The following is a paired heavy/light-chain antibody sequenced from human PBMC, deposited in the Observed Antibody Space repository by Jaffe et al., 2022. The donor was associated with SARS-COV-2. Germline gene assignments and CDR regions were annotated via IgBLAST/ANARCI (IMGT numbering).Heavy chain of an antibody. Sequence: EVQLVESGGGLVKPGGSLRLSCAASGFTFSSYSMNWVRQAPGKGLEWVSSISSSSSYIYYADSVKGRFTISRDNAKNSLYLQMNSLRAEDTAVYYCARSGMGIRPEIEYYDILTGYYRDYYYGMDVWGQGTTVTVSS. CDR3: ARSGMGIRPEIEYYDILTGYYRDYYYGMDV. CDR1: GFTFSSYS. V-gene: IGHV3-21*01. CDR2: ISSSSSYI. J-gene: IGHJ6*02. D-gene: IGHD3-9*01.
Light chain of an antibody. CDR3: SSYTSSSLYV. V-gene: IGLV2-14*01. CDR2: EVS. CDR1: SSDVGGYNY. Sequence: QSALTQPASVSGSPGQSITISCTGTSSDVGGYNYVSWYQQHPGKAPKLMIYEVSNRPSGVPDRFSGSKSGNTASLTISGLQAEDEADYYCSSYTSSSLYVFGTGTKVTVL. J-gene: IGLJ1*01.